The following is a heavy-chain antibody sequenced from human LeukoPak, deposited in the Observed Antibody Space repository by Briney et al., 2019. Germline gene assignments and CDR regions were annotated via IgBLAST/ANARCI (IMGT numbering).Heavy chain of an antibody. D-gene: IGHD6-13*01. CDR2: FDPEDGET. CDR1: GYTLTEIS. J-gene: IGHJ4*02. CDR3: ATTFDSSSWYGGKVFDY. V-gene: IGHV1-24*01. Sequence: GASVKVSCKVSGYTLTEISMHWVRQAPGKGLEWMGGFDPEDGETIYAQKFQGRVTMTEDTSTDTAYMELSSLRSEDTAVYYCATTFDSSSWYGGKVFDYWGQGTPVTVSS.